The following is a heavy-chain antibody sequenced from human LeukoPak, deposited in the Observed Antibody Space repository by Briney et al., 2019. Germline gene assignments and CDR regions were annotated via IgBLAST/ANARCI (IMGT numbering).Heavy chain of an antibody. D-gene: IGHD3-16*02. CDR2: IKQDGSEK. Sequence: PGGSLRLSCAASGFTFSSYWMSWVRQAPGKGLEWVANIKQDGSEKYYVDSVKGRFTISRDNAKNSLYLQMNSLRAEDTAVYYCAKDRGVWGSYRKTADYWGQGTLVTVSS. V-gene: IGHV3-7*03. CDR1: GFTFSSYW. CDR3: AKDRGVWGSYRKTADY. J-gene: IGHJ4*02.